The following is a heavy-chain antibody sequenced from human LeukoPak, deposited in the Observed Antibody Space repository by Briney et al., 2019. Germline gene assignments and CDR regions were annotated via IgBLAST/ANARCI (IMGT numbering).Heavy chain of an antibody. D-gene: IGHD2-2*02. CDR3: ARGGRGLLYGGYYYYGMDV. J-gene: IGHJ6*02. Sequence: ASVKVSCKASGYTFTGYYMHWVRQAPGQGLEWMGWINPNSGGTNYAQKFQGRVTMTRDTSISTAYMELSRLGSDDTAVYYCARGGRGLLYGGYYYYGMDVWGQGTTVTVSS. CDR2: INPNSGGT. CDR1: GYTFTGYY. V-gene: IGHV1-2*02.